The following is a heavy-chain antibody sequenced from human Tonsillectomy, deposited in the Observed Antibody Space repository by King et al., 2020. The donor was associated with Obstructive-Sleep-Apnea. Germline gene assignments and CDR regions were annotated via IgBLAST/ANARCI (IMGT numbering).Heavy chain of an antibody. CDR1: GYRFTSDW. Sequence: QLVQSGAEVKKPGESLKISCKGSGYRFTSDWIGWVRQMPGKGLEWMGIINPGDSETSYSPSFQGQVTVSVDKSTSPAYLQWSSLKASDSAIYYCARQVDTRQHYYFDSWGQGTPVTVSS. J-gene: IGHJ4*02. CDR3: ARQVDTRQHYYFDS. CDR2: INPGDSET. V-gene: IGHV5-51*01. D-gene: IGHD2-2*01.